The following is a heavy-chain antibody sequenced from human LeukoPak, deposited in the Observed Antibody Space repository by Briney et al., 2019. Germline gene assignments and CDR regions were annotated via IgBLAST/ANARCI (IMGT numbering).Heavy chain of an antibody. CDR3: ARLAYDDYNNNYYFDY. CDR1: GGSISGDY. D-gene: IGHD4-11*01. Sequence: PSETLSLTCTVSGGSISGDYWSWIRQPPGKGLEWIGYIYYSGSTNYNPSLKSRVTMSVDMSKNQFSLKLSSVTAADTAVYYCARLAYDDYNNNYYFDYWGQGTLVGVSS. V-gene: IGHV4-59*08. J-gene: IGHJ4*02. CDR2: IYYSGST.